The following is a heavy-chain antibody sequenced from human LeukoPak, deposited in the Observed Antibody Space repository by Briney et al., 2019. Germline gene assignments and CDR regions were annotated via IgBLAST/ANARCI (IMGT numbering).Heavy chain of an antibody. J-gene: IGHJ4*02. CDR2: INPSGGST. CDR3: ARDAGNYYESSGYYHFDY. D-gene: IGHD3-22*01. V-gene: IGHV1-46*01. Sequence: GPSVKVSCKASGYTFTSYYMHWVRQAPGQGLDWMGIINPSGGSTSYAQKFQGRVTMTRDTSTSTVYMELSSLRSEDTAVYYCARDAGNYYESSGYYHFDYWGQGTLVTVS. CDR1: GYTFTSYY.